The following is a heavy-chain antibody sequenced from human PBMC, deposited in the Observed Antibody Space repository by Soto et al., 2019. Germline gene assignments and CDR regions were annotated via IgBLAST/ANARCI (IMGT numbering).Heavy chain of an antibody. CDR1: GGSFSGYY. CDR2: INHSGST. CDR3: AREGRVPASFDY. V-gene: IGHV4-34*01. J-gene: IGHJ4*02. Sequence: QVQLQQWGAGLLKPSETLSLTCAVYGGSFSGYYWSWIRQPPGKGLEWIGEINHSGSTNYNPSLKGRVTISVDTSKNQFSLKLSSVTAADTAVYYCAREGRVPASFDYWGQGTLVTVSS. D-gene: IGHD2-2*01.